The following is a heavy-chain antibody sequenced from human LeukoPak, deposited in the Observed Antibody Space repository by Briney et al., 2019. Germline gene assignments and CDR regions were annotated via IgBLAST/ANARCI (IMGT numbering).Heavy chain of an antibody. D-gene: IGHD5-24*01. CDR1: GFSVSGYA. Sequence: GGSLRLSCAASGFSVSGYAMHWVRQAPGKGLEWLAVISYDGSHKDYADSVKGRFTISRDSSKNSLYLQMNSLRVDDAAVYYCARDRKKNGYNWDAFDIWGQGTMVTVSS. CDR2: ISYDGSHK. J-gene: IGHJ3*02. CDR3: ARDRKKNGYNWDAFDI. V-gene: IGHV3-30*04.